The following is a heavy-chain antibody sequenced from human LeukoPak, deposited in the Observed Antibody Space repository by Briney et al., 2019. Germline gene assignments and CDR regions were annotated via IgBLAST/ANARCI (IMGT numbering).Heavy chain of an antibody. V-gene: IGHV1-18*01. CDR2: VSAYNGNR. D-gene: IGHD3-22*01. CDR3: AAHLQDTSGYYYY. Sequence: ASVKVSCKASGYTFTSYGISWVRQAPGQGLEWMGWVSAYNGNRNYAQKLQGRVVMTTDTSTSTAYMELRSLRSDDTVVYYCAAHLQDTSGYYYYWGQGTLITVSS. CDR1: GYTFTSYG. J-gene: IGHJ4*02.